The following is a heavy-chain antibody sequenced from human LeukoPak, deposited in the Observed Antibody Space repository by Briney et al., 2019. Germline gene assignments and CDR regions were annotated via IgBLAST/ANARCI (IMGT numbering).Heavy chain of an antibody. D-gene: IGHD3-22*01. CDR1: GFTFSSYG. Sequence: PRRSLRLSCAASGFTFSSYGMHWVRQAPGKGLEWVAVISYDGSNKYYADSVKGRFTISRDNSKNTLYLQMNSLRAEDTAVYYCAKSSGYTLYYFDYWGQGTLVTVSS. J-gene: IGHJ4*02. V-gene: IGHV3-30*18. CDR2: ISYDGSNK. CDR3: AKSSGYTLYYFDY.